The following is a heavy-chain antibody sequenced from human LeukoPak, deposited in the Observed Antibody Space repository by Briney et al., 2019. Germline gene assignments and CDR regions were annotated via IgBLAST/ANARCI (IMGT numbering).Heavy chain of an antibody. CDR2: IYSGGST. J-gene: IGHJ6*02. CDR1: GFTVSGNY. CDR3: ARASYYYYGMDV. Sequence: GGSLRLSCAASGFTVSGNYVSWVRQAPGKGLEWVSVIYSGGSTYYADSVKGRFTISRDNSKNTLYLQMNSLRAEDTAVYYCARASYYYYGMDVWGQGTTVTVSS. V-gene: IGHV3-53*01.